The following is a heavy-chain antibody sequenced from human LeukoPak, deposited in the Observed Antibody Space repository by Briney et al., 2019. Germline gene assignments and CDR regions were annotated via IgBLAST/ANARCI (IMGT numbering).Heavy chain of an antibody. Sequence: GGSLRLSCAASGFTFSNYWMSWVRQAPGKGLEWVANIKEDGRAKQYMDSMKGRLTISRDNTKTSLYLQMNSLRVEDTAVYYCARDRDDGGFEYWGQGTLVTVSS. J-gene: IGHJ4*02. V-gene: IGHV3-7*01. CDR1: GFTFSNYW. CDR3: ARDRDDGGFEY. D-gene: IGHD4-23*01. CDR2: IKEDGRAK.